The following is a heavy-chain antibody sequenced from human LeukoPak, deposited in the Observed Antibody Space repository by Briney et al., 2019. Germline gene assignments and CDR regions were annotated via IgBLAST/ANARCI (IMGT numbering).Heavy chain of an antibody. J-gene: IGHJ4*02. CDR3: ARGAFLYGALIDY. V-gene: IGHV1-2*02. CDR2: INPNSGGT. D-gene: IGHD4-17*01. CDR1: GYTFTGYY. Sequence: ASVKVSCKASGYTFTGYYMHWVRQAPGQGLEWMGWINPNSGGTNYAQKFQGRVTMTRDTSISTAYMELSRLRSDDTAVYYCARGAFLYGALIDYWGQGTLVTVSS.